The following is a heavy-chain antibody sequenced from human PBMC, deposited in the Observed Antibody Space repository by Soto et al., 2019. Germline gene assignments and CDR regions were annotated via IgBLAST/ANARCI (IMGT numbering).Heavy chain of an antibody. V-gene: IGHV4-30-4*02. CDR3: VRAGGGWSFDI. CDR1: GGSISSGDYY. CDR2: IYYSGST. Sequence: SETLSLPCTVSGGSISSGDYYWSWIRQPPGKGLEWIGYIYYSGSTYYNPSLKSRVTISVDTSKNQFSLNLSSVTTADTAVYYCVRAGGGWSFDIWGQGTLVTVS. D-gene: IGHD6-19*01. J-gene: IGHJ4*02.